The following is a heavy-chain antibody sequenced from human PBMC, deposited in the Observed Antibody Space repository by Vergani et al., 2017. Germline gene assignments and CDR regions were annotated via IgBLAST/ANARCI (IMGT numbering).Heavy chain of an antibody. CDR3: ARDRYQLLYSYYYYGMDV. J-gene: IGHJ6*02. CDR2: ISSSSSYT. Sequence: QVQLVESGGGVVQPGRSLRLSCAASGFTFSDYYMSWIRQAPGKGLEWVSYISSSSSYTNYADSVKGRFTISRDNAKNSLYLQMNSLRAEDTAVYYCARDRYQLLYSYYYYGMDVWGQGTTVTVSS. CDR1: GFTFSDYY. D-gene: IGHD2-2*02. V-gene: IGHV3-11*06.